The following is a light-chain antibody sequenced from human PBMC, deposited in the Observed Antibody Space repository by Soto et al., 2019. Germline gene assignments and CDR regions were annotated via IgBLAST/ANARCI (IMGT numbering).Light chain of an antibody. CDR2: EVS. CDR1: SSDVGAYKY. J-gene: IGLJ3*02. CDR3: TSYVGSDIWV. V-gene: IGLV2-8*01. Sequence: QSALTQPPSASGSPGQSVTISCTGTSSDVGAYKYVSWYQQYPGKAPKIMIYEVSKRPSGVPDRFSGSKSGNTASLTVSGLQAEDEADYYFTSYVGSDIWVFGGGTKLTVL.